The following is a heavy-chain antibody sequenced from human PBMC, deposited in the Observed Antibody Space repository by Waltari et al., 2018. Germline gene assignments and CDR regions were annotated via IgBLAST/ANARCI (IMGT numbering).Heavy chain of an antibody. CDR2: ISGSGGST. Sequence: EVQLLESGGGLVQPGGSLRLSCAASGFTFSSYAMSWVRQAPGKGLEWVSAISGSGGSTYYADSVKGRFTISRDNSKNTLYLQMNSLRAEDTAVYYCAKDRFHDSGGYHRDLHWYFDLWGRGTLVTVSS. CDR1: GFTFSSYA. CDR3: AKDRFHDSGGYHRDLHWYFDL. J-gene: IGHJ2*01. D-gene: IGHD1-26*01. V-gene: IGHV3-23*01.